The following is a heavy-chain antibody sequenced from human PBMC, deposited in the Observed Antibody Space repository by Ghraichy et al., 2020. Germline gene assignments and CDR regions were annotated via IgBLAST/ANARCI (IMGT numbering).Heavy chain of an antibody. V-gene: IGHV3-23*01. Sequence: GGSLRLSCAASGFTFSSYAMSWVRQAPGKGLEWVSAISGSGGSTYYADSVKGRFTISRDNSKNTLNLQMNSLRAEDTAVYYCAKDKSGAWIQLWLRDFDYWGQGTLVTVSS. CDR1: GFTFSSYA. D-gene: IGHD5-18*01. CDR2: ISGSGGST. J-gene: IGHJ4*02. CDR3: AKDKSGAWIQLWLRDFDY.